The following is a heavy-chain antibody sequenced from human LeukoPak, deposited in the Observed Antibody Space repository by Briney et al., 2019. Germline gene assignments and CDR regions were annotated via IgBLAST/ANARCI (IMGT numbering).Heavy chain of an antibody. CDR2: IVAGSGNT. V-gene: IGHV1-58*01. D-gene: IGHD7-27*01. CDR3: ADVELGIGAFDI. Sequence: SVKVSCKASGFTFTSSAVHWVRPASGQRLEWIGWIVAGSGNTNHAHKFQERVTITRDMSTSTAYMELSSLRSEDTAVYYCADVELGIGAFDIWGQGTMVTVSS. J-gene: IGHJ3*02. CDR1: GFTFTSSA.